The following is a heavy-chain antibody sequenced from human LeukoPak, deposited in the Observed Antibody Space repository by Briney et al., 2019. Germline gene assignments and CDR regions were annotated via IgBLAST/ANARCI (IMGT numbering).Heavy chain of an antibody. V-gene: IGHV4-39*01. D-gene: IGHD5-18*01. CDR1: GGSISSSSAY. J-gene: IGHJ4*02. Sequence: SETLSLTCTVSGGSISSSSAYWGLIRQPPGKGLEGIGSIYYSKNTYYNPSLKSRVTISTDTSPNQFSLPLGSVSATDTAVYYCVSPRGFSYGYFDYWGQGTLVTVSS. CDR3: VSPRGFSYGYFDY. CDR2: IYYSKNT.